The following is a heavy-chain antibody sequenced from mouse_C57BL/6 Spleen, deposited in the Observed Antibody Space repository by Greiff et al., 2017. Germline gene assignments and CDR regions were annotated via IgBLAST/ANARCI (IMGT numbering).Heavy chain of an antibody. CDR2: IDPSDSYT. V-gene: IGHV1-69*01. D-gene: IGHD2-5*01. CDR3: ARTYSNYPWFAY. J-gene: IGHJ3*01. CDR1: GYTFTSYW. Sequence: QLKQPGAELVMPGASVKLSCKASGYTFTSYWMHWVKQRPGQGLEWIGEIDPSDSYTNYNQKFKGKSTLTVDKSSSTAYMQLSSLTSEDSAVYYCARTYSNYPWFAYWGQGTLVTVSA.